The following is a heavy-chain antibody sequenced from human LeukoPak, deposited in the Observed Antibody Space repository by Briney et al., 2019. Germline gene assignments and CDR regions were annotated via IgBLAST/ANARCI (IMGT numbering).Heavy chain of an antibody. CDR3: ARGAGRDFWSGYCAT. D-gene: IGHD3-3*01. CDR2: ISAYNGNT. J-gene: IGHJ5*02. Sequence: ASVKVSCKASGYTFTSYGISWVRQAPGQGLEWMGWISAYNGNTNYAQKLQGRVTMTTDTSTSTAYMELHGLTSDDTAVYYCARGAGRDFWSGYCATWGQGTLVIVSS. CDR1: GYTFTSYG. V-gene: IGHV1-18*01.